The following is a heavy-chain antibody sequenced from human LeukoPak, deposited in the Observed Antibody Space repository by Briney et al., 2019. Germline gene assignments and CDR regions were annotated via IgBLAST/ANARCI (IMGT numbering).Heavy chain of an antibody. D-gene: IGHD3-16*01. J-gene: IGHJ5*02. Sequence: SETLSLTRTVSGGSVSSGSYYWSWIRQPPEKGLEWIGYIYYSGSTNYNPSLKSRVTISVDTSKNQFSLKLSSVTAADTAVYYCARESGGRTQSNWFDPRGQGTLVTVSS. CDR2: IYYSGST. V-gene: IGHV4-61*01. CDR1: GGSVSSGSYY. CDR3: ARESGGRTQSNWFDP.